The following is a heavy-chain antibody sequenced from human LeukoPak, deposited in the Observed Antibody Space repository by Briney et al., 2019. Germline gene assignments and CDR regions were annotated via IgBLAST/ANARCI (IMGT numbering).Heavy chain of an antibody. CDR3: ARDLLGSSDYYMDV. J-gene: IGHJ6*03. D-gene: IGHD3-10*01. CDR1: GFTFSSYE. Sequence: PGGSLRLSCAAPGFTFSSYEMNWVRQAPGKGLEWVSYISSSGSTIYYADSVKGRFTISRDNAKNSLYLQMNSLRAEDTAVYYCARDLLGSSDYYMDVWGKGTTVTVSS. V-gene: IGHV3-48*03. CDR2: ISSSGSTI.